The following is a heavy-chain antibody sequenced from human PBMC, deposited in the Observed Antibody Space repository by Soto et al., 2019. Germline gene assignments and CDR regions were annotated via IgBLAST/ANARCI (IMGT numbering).Heavy chain of an antibody. J-gene: IGHJ5*02. Sequence: QVQLVQSGAEVKMPGASVKVSCKASGYSFTTYYMHWVRQAPGQGLEWMAIINPSGGSTIYAQRFQGRVTMTRETSTSAVYMELSSLRSEDTAVYYCARDRGTIVGATTYWFDLWGQGTLVTVSS. CDR3: ARDRGTIVGATTYWFDL. D-gene: IGHD1-26*01. V-gene: IGHV1-46*01. CDR2: INPSGGST. CDR1: GYSFTTYY.